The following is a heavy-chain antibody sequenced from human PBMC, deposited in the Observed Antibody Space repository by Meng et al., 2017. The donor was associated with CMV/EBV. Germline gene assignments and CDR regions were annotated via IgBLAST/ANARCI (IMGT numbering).Heavy chain of an antibody. D-gene: IGHD1-26*01. CDR3: ARAASGSYRAFDY. CDR1: GGSISSSSYY. J-gene: IGHJ4*02. Sequence: QLQLQESGPGLVKPSETLSLTCTVSGGSISSSSYYWGWIRQPPGKGLEWIGSIYYSGSTYYNPSLKSRVTISVDTSKNQFSLKLSSVTAADTAVYYCARAASGSYRAFDYWGQGTLVTVSS. V-gene: IGHV4-39*07. CDR2: IYYSGST.